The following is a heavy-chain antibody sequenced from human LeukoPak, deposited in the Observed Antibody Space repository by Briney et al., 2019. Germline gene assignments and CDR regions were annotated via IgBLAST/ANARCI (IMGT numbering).Heavy chain of an antibody. CDR2: ISAYNGNT. V-gene: IGHV1-18*01. CDR3: ARDSSGYYGSSWFDP. D-gene: IGHD3-22*01. Sequence: ASVKVSCKASGYTFTSYGISWVRQAPGQGLEWMGWISAYNGNTNYAQKLQGRVTMTTDTSTSTAYMELRSLRSDDRAMYCCARDSSGYYGSSWFDPWGQGTLMTVSS. CDR1: GYTFTSYG. J-gene: IGHJ5*02.